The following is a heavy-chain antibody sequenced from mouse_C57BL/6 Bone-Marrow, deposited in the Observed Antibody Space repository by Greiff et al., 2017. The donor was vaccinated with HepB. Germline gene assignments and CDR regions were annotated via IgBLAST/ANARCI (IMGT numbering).Heavy chain of an antibody. CDR2: INPYNGGT. V-gene: IGHV1-19*01. Sequence: EVQLQQSGPVLVKPGASVKMSCKASGYTFTDYYMNWVKQSHGKSLEWIGVINPYNGGTSYNQKFKGKATLTVDKSSSTAYMELNSLTSEDSAVYYCARRGDYDPFGYWGPGTLVTVSA. CDR1: GYTFTDYY. CDR3: ARRGDYDPFGY. D-gene: IGHD2-4*01. J-gene: IGHJ3*02.